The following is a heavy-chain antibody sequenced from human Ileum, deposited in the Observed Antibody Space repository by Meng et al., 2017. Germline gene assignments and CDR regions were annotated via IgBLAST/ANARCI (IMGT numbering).Heavy chain of an antibody. J-gene: IGHJ4*02. CDR3: AGWGEYCSGGSCYSKNY. Sequence: GGSLRLSCAASGFTFSTYWMNWVRQAPGKGLEWVANIKQDGSEKYDVDSVKGRFTISRDNAKNSLYLQMNSLRVEDTALYYCAGWGEYCSGGSCYSKNYWGQGTLVTVSS. V-gene: IGHV3-7*01. CDR1: GFTFSTYW. D-gene: IGHD2-15*01. CDR2: IKQDGSEK.